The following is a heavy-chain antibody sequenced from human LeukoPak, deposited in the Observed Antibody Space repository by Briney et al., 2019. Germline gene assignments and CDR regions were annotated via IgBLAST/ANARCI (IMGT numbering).Heavy chain of an antibody. CDR2: INPNSGGT. CDR3: ARLELSNYYMDV. J-gene: IGHJ6*03. CDR1: GYTFTGYY. D-gene: IGHD1-7*01. Sequence: ASVKVSCKASGYTFTGYYMHWVRQAPGQGLEWTGWINPNSGGTNYAQKFQGRVTMTRDTSISTAYMELSRLRSDDTAVYYCARLELSNYYMDVWGKGTTVTVSS. V-gene: IGHV1-2*02.